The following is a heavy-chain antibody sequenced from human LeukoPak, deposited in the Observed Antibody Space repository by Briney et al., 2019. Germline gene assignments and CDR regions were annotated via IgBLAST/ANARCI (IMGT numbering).Heavy chain of an antibody. V-gene: IGHV1-18*01. J-gene: IGHJ4*02. CDR2: ISAYNGNT. Sequence: ASVKVSCKASGYTFTSYGISWVRQAPGQGLEWMGWISAYNGNTNYAQKLQGRVTMTTDTSTSTAYMELRSLRSDDTAVYYCARVRYSSSSTPNDYWGRGTLVTVSS. D-gene: IGHD6-13*01. CDR1: GYTFTSYG. CDR3: ARVRYSSSSTPNDY.